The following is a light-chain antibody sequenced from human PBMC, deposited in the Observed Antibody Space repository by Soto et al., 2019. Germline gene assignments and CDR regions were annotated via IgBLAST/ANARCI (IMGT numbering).Light chain of an antibody. CDR2: VKSDGRH. Sequence: QPVLTQSPSASASLGASVTLTCTLDTGHSRFDIAWHQQQPEKGPRYLMKVKSDGRHSKGDGIPDRFSGSSSGAERYLTISGLQSEDEGDYYCQTWVTGIRVFGGGTKVTVL. V-gene: IGLV4-69*02. CDR3: QTWVTGIRV. CDR1: TGHSRFD. J-gene: IGLJ2*01.